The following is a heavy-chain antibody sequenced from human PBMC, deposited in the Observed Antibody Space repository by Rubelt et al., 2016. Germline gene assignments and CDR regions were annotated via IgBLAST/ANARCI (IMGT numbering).Heavy chain of an antibody. J-gene: IGHJ6*02. CDR2: WYDGSNK. V-gene: IGHV3-33*01. CDR3: ARDGGLYYYGSGSYSGYGMDV. Sequence: WYDGSNKYYADSVKGRFTISRDNSKNTLYLQMNSLRAEDTAVYYCARDGGLYYYGSGSYSGYGMDVWGQGTTVTVSS. D-gene: IGHD3-10*01.